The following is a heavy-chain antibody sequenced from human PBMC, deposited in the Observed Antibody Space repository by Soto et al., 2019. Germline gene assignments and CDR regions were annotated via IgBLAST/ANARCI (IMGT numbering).Heavy chain of an antibody. V-gene: IGHV1-69*13. Sequence: GASVKVSCKASGGTFSSYAISWVRQAPGQGLEWMGGIIPIFGTANYAQKFQGRVTITADESTSTAYMELSSLRSEDTAVYYCAREYCSGGSCYHTDYWGQGTLVTVSS. D-gene: IGHD2-15*01. CDR1: GGTFSSYA. CDR2: IIPIFGTA. CDR3: AREYCSGGSCYHTDY. J-gene: IGHJ4*02.